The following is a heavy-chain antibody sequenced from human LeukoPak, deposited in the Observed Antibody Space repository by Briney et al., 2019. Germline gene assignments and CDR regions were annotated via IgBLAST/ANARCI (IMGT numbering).Heavy chain of an antibody. Sequence: PGGSLRLSCAASGFTFSSYWMSWDRQAPGKGLEWVANIEKDGSDKYYVDSVKGRFTISRDNAKDSVYLQMDSLRAEDSAVYYCARSLWPEDYWGQGTLVTVSS. CDR2: IEKDGSDK. V-gene: IGHV3-7*01. D-gene: IGHD2-21*01. CDR3: ARSLWPEDY. CDR1: GFTFSSYW. J-gene: IGHJ4*02.